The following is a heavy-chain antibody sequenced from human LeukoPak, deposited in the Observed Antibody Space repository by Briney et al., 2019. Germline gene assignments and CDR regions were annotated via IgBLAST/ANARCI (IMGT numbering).Heavy chain of an antibody. CDR1: GFTFSSYG. Sequence: GRSLRLSCAASGFTFSSYGMHWVRQAPGKGLEWVAVIWYDGSNKYYADSVKGRFTISRDNSKNTLYLQMNSLRAEDTAVYYCAKPYSSPEDWFDPWGQGTLVTVSS. J-gene: IGHJ5*02. CDR2: IWYDGSNK. D-gene: IGHD6-13*01. CDR3: AKPYSSPEDWFDP. V-gene: IGHV3-33*06.